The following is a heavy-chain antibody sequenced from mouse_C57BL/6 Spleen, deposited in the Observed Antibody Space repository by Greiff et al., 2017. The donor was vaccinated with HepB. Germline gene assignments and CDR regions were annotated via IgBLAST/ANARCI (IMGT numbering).Heavy chain of an antibody. CDR3: ARQGYSNLFDY. Sequence: VQLQESGTELVKPGASVKLSCKASGYTFTSYWMHWVKQRPGQGLEWIGNINPSNGGTNYNEKFKSKATLTVDKSSSTAYMQLSSLTSEDSAVYYCARQGYSNLFDYWGQGTTLTVSS. CDR2: INPSNGGT. CDR1: GYTFTSYW. J-gene: IGHJ2*01. V-gene: IGHV1-53*01. D-gene: IGHD2-5*01.